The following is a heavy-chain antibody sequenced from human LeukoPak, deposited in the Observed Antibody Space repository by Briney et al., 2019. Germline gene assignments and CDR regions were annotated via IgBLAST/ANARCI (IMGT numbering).Heavy chain of an antibody. Sequence: GGSLRLSCAASGFTFSSYSFNWVRQAPGKGLEWVSSINTVSSYIYYADSVRGRFTISRDNVENSLWLQMNSLRAEDSAVYYCARLRRNSDRSGFYYYYDNWGQGTLVTVSS. CDR3: ARLRRNSDRSGFYYYYDN. CDR2: INTVSSYI. D-gene: IGHD3-22*01. V-gene: IGHV3-21*01. CDR1: GFTFSSYS. J-gene: IGHJ4*02.